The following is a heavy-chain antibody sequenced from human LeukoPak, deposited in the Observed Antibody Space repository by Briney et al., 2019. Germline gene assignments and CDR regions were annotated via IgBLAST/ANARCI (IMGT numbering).Heavy chain of an antibody. D-gene: IGHD3-22*01. Sequence: ASVKVSCKASGYTFTSYGISWVRQAPGQGLEWMGWISAYNGNTNYAQKLQGRVTMTTDKSTSTAYIELSSLRSEDTAVYYCASSYYDSSGYYYSVDYWGQGTLVTVSS. J-gene: IGHJ4*02. CDR3: ASSYYDSSGYYYSVDY. V-gene: IGHV1-18*01. CDR1: GYTFTSYG. CDR2: ISAYNGNT.